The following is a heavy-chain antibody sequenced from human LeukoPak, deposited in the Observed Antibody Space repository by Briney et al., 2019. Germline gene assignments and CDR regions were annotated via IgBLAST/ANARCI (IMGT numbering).Heavy chain of an antibody. D-gene: IGHD3-22*01. Sequence: GGSLRLLCSVSGITLSNLGMSWVRQGPGEGPGLVAGISGSGGSANYADSVKGRFTISRDNRKNTLYLQMNSLRAEDTAVYFCAKRGVVIRVILVGFHKEAYYFDSWGQGALVTVSS. V-gene: IGHV3-23*01. J-gene: IGHJ4*02. CDR1: GITLSNLG. CDR2: ISGSGGSA. CDR3: AKRGVVIRVILVGFHKEAYYFDS.